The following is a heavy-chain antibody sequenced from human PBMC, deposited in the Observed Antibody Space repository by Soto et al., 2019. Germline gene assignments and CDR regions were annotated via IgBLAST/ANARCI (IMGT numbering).Heavy chain of an antibody. CDR2: ISGSGGST. J-gene: IGHJ4*02. V-gene: IGHV3-23*01. D-gene: IGHD6-13*01. CDR1: GFTFSSYA. CDR3: AYSSTPFDY. Sequence: GGSLRLSCAASGFTFSSYAMSWVRQAPGKGLEWVSAISGSGGSTFYADSVKGRFTISRDTSKNTLFLQMNSLRAEDTAVYYCAYSSTPFDYWGQGTLVTVSS.